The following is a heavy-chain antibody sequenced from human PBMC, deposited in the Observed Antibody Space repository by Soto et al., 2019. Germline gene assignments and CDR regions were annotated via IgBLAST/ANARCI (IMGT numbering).Heavy chain of an antibody. Sequence: XGSLRLSCVASTLTFSSYGMHWVRQAPGRGLEWVAVISYESISTVYRDSVRGRFTISRDNSKNTLYLQMNSLTTEDTAVYYCPREAACSANNCNVYFDYCGQRTLVTVSS. D-gene: IGHD6-13*01. CDR2: ISYESIST. CDR3: PREAACSANNCNVYFDY. V-gene: IGHV3-30*03. J-gene: IGHJ4*02. CDR1: TLTFSSYG.